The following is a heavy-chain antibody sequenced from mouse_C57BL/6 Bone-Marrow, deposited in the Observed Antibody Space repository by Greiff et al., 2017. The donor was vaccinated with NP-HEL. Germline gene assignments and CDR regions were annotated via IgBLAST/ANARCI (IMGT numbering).Heavy chain of an antibody. J-gene: IGHJ3*01. CDR1: GYTFTSYW. Sequence: VQLQQSGTVLARPGASVKMSCKTSGYTFTSYWMHWVKQRPGQGLEWIGAIYPGNSDTSYIQKFKGKAKLTAVTSASTAYMELSSLTNEDSAVYYCTRSDYYGSSYEVAWFAYWGQGTLVTVSA. V-gene: IGHV1-5*01. D-gene: IGHD1-1*01. CDR3: TRSDYYGSSYEVAWFAY. CDR2: IYPGNSDT.